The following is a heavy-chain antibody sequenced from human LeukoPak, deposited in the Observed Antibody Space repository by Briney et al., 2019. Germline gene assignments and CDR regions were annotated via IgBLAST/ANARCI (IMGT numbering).Heavy chain of an antibody. D-gene: IGHD2-8*02. J-gene: IGHJ4*02. CDR3: ASGGKYCTGGACYGD. CDR2: IYSGGAT. Sequence: GGSLRLSCAASSIIVSDDYISWVRQTPGKGLEWVSVIYSGGATFYADSVKGRFTISRDNSKNTVHLQMNSLRAEDTAVYYCASGGKYCTGGACYGDWGQGTLVTVSS. CDR1: SIIVSDDY. V-gene: IGHV3-53*01.